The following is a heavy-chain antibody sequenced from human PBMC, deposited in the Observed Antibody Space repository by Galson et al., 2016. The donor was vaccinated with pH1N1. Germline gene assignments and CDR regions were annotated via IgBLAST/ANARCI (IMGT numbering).Heavy chain of an antibody. CDR1: GYTFTTYG. V-gene: IGHV1-3*01. J-gene: IGHJ4*02. CDR2: INCGNGDT. CDR3: VKGGDFDQ. D-gene: IGHD4-17*01. Sequence: SVKVSCKASGYTFTTYGIHWVRQAPGQRLQWMGWINCGNGDTRYAERFQGRATISRDTSTTTVYIDLTNLRPEDTAVFYCVKGGDFDQWGQGTLVTVSS.